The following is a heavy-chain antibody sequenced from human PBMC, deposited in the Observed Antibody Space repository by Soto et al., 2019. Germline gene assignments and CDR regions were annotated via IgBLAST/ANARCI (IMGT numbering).Heavy chain of an antibody. CDR1: GFTFSSYA. D-gene: IGHD2-15*01. Sequence: GGSLRLSCAASGFTFSSYAMSWVRQAPGKGLEWVSAISGSGGSTYYADSVKGRFTISRDNSKNTLYLQMNSLRAEDTAVYYYAKDTPGYCSGGSCYPYYYDYWGQGTLVTVSS. V-gene: IGHV3-23*01. CDR3: AKDTPGYCSGGSCYPYYYDY. J-gene: IGHJ4*02. CDR2: ISGSGGST.